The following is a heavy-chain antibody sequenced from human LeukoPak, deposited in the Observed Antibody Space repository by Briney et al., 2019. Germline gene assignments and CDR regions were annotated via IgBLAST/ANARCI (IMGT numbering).Heavy chain of an antibody. D-gene: IGHD4-17*01. CDR1: GFTFSSYW. CDR2: IKQDGSEK. J-gene: IGHJ5*02. V-gene: IGHV3-7*01. CDR3: ARVGADSVTTSEGSESDP. Sequence: GSLRLSCAASGFTFSSYWMSWVRQAPGKGLEWVANIKQDGSEKHYVDSVKGRFTISRDNAKNSLYLQMNSLRAEDTAVYYCARVGADSVTTSEGSESDPWGQGTLVTVSS.